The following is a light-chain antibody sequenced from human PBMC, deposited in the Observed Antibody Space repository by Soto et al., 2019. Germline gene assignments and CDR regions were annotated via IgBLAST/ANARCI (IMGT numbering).Light chain of an antibody. J-gene: IGLJ3*02. CDR2: EVT. Sequence: QSALTQPASASGSPGQSVTISCTGTSSDVGAYNYVSWYQQHAGKAPKLVIYEVTNRPSGVPDRFSGSKAANTASLTVSGLHDEDEDDYYCSSFASSNTWVFGGGTKLTVL. CDR1: SSDVGAYNY. CDR3: SSFASSNTWV. V-gene: IGLV2-8*01.